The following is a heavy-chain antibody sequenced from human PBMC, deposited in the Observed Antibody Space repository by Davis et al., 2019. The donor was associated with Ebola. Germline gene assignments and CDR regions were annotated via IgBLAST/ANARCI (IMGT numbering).Heavy chain of an antibody. Sequence: SVKVSCKASGYTFTGYYMHWVRQAPGQGLEWMGRIIPILGIANYAQKFQGRVTITADKSTSTAYMELSSLRSEDTAVYYCARGGGLLYFYYYGMDVWGQGTTVTVSS. CDR3: ARGGGLLYFYYYGMDV. CDR1: GYTFTGYY. D-gene: IGHD2-15*01. CDR2: IIPILGIA. J-gene: IGHJ6*02. V-gene: IGHV1-69*04.